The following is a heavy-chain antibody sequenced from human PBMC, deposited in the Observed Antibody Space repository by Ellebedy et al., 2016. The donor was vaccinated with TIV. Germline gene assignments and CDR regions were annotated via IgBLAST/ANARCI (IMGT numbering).Heavy chain of an antibody. D-gene: IGHD1-26*01. CDR1: GFTFSSYA. CDR3: VRDLHWSYFD. V-gene: IGHV3-7*03. CDR2: IKEDGSEE. J-gene: IGHJ4*02. Sequence: PGGSLRLSCAASGFTFSSYAMYWVRQAPGKGLEWVANIKEDGSEEYYVDSVKGRFTISRDNAKNSLYLQMNSLRAEDTAVYYCVRDLHWSYFDWGQGTLVTVSS.